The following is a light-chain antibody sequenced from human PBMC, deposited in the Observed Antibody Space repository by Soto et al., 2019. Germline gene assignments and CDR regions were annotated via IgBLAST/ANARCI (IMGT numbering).Light chain of an antibody. CDR2: DVS. Sequence: QSLLTQPASVSGSPGQSITISCTGTSSVVGGYNYVSWYQQHPGKAPKLMIYDVSNRPSGVSNRFSGSKSGNTASLTISGLQAEDEADYYCSSYTSSSTLYVFGTGT. J-gene: IGLJ1*01. CDR3: SSYTSSSTLYV. CDR1: SSVVGGYNY. V-gene: IGLV2-14*01.